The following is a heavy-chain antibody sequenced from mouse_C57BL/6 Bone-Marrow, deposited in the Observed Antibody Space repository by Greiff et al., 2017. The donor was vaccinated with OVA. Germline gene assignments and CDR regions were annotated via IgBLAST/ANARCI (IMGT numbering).Heavy chain of an antibody. CDR3: ASQTYSSSYGY. Sequence: EVQRVESGGDLVKPGGSLKLSCAASGFTFSSYGMSWVRQTPDKRLEWVATISSGGSYTYYPDSVKGRFTISRDNAKNTLYLQMSSLKSGDTAMYYCASQTYSSSYGYWGQGTTLTVSS. D-gene: IGHD1-1*01. J-gene: IGHJ2*01. CDR2: ISSGGSYT. CDR1: GFTFSSYG. V-gene: IGHV5-6*01.